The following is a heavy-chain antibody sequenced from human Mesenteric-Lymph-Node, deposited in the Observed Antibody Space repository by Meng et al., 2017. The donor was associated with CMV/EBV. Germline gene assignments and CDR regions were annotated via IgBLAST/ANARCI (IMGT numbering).Heavy chain of an antibody. D-gene: IGHD3-9*01. CDR1: GGSFSGYY. CDR2: INHSGST. Sequence: QVPLPRWGAGLLKPSETLSVTCAVYGGSFSGYYWNWIRQSPEKGLEWIGEINHSGSTTYNPSFTSRIIISVDTSTNQISLNMSSVTAADTAVYYCARGSSYDILTGYFDYWGQGALVTVSS. J-gene: IGHJ4*02. V-gene: IGHV4-34*01. CDR3: ARGSSYDILTGYFDY.